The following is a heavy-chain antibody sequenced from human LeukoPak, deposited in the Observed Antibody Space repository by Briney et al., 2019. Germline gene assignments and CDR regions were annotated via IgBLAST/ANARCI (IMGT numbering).Heavy chain of an antibody. CDR1: GYSFTSYW. CDR2: IYPGDSDT. D-gene: IGHD3-22*01. J-gene: IGHJ6*03. Sequence: GESLKISCKGSGYSFTSYWIGWVRQMPGKGLEWMGIIYPGDSDTRYSPPFQGQVTISADKSISTAYLQWSSLEASDTAMYYCARSEAGSSGYYDHYYYMDVWGKGTTVTVSS. CDR3: ARSEAGSSGYYDHYYYMDV. V-gene: IGHV5-51*01.